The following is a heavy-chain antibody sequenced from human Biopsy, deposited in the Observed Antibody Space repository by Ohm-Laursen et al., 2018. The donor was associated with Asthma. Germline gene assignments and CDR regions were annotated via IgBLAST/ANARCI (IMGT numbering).Heavy chain of an antibody. CDR2: INPNSGAT. J-gene: IGHJ5*02. V-gene: IGHV1-2*06. Sequence: SSVKVSCKASGYPFIGYHIHWMRQAPGQGLEWMGRINPNSGATNYAQKFRGRVTMTRDTSISTAYMEVSRLRSDDTAVYYCARGQKSAGDRWFDPWGQGTLVTVSS. CDR1: GYPFIGYH. D-gene: IGHD6-13*01. CDR3: ARGQKSAGDRWFDP.